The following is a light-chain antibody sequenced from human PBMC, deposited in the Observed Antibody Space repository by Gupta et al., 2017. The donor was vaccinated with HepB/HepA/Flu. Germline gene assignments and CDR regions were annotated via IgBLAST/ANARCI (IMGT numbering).Light chain of an antibody. Sequence: DVVMTQSPLSLPVTLGQPASISCRSSQSLVYSDGNTYLNWFQQRPGQSPRRLIYKVSNRDSGVPDRFSGSGSGTDFTLKISRVVAEDVGVYYCMQGTLMCSFGQGTKLEIK. J-gene: IGKJ2*04. V-gene: IGKV2-30*01. CDR1: QSLVYSDGNTY. CDR3: MQGTLMCS. CDR2: KVS.